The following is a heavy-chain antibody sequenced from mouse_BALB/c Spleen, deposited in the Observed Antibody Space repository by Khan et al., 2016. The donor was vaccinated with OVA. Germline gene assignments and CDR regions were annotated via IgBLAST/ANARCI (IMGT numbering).Heavy chain of an antibody. CDR2: IDPYYGGT. Sequence: VQLKQSGPELEKPGASVKISCKASGYSFTGYNMNWVKQSNGKSLEWIGNIDPYYGGTSYNQKFKGKATSTVEKSSSTAYMQLMSLKSVDSAVYYCAGGYGNYVRCYFDYWGQGTTLTVSS. CDR3: AGGYGNYVRCYFDY. J-gene: IGHJ2*01. CDR1: GYSFTGYN. D-gene: IGHD2-10*02. V-gene: IGHV1-39*01.